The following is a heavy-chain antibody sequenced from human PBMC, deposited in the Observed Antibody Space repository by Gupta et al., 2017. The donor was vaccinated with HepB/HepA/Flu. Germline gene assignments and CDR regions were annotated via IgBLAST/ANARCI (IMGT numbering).Heavy chain of an antibody. J-gene: IGHJ4*02. D-gene: IGHD3-22*01. V-gene: IGHV3-30*18. CDR2: ISYDGSNK. CDR1: GFTFSSYG. Sequence: QVQLVESGGGVVQPGRSLRLSCAASGFTFSSYGMHWLRQAPGKGLEWVAVISYDGSNKYYADSVKGRFTISRDNSKNTLYLQMNSLRAEDTAVYYCAKDQVIVATRWYYFDYWGQGTLVTVSS. CDR3: AKDQVIVATRWYYFDY.